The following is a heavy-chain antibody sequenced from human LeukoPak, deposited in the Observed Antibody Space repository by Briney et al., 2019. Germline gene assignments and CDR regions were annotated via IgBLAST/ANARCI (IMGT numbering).Heavy chain of an antibody. CDR3: ARILIHRTTSDYGEV. Sequence: PGGTLRLSCTASGFTFSTFGLSWVRQAPGKGLEWVSSIIGTSGSTYYADSVKGRFTISRDNSKNTLYLQMNSLRAEDTAVYYCARILIHRTTSDYGEVWGQGTLVTVSS. D-gene: IGHD4-17*01. CDR2: IIGTSGST. J-gene: IGHJ4*02. CDR1: GFTFSTFG. V-gene: IGHV3-23*01.